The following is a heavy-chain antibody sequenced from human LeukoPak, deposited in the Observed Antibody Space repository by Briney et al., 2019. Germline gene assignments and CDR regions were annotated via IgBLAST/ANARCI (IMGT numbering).Heavy chain of an antibody. CDR2: ISGSGGST. Sequence: GGSLRLSCAASGFTFSTYAMSWVRQAPGKGLEWVSAISGSGGSTYYADSVKGRFTISRDNSKNTLYLQMNSLRAEDTAVYYCVKLTYDISGDLDYWGQGTLVTVSS. CDR3: VKLTYDISGDLDY. D-gene: IGHD3-22*01. J-gene: IGHJ4*02. V-gene: IGHV3-23*01. CDR1: GFTFSTYA.